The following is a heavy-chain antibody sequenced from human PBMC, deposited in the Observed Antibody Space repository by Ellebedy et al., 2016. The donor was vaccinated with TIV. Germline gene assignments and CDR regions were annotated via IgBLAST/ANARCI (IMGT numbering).Heavy chain of an antibody. CDR1: GYSFTSYW. Sequence: GGSLRLSCKGSGYSFTSYWIGWVRQMLGKGLEWMGIIYPGDSGTRYSPSFQGQVTISADKSISTAYLQWSSLKASDTAMYYCARTDSSSWFRFDCWGQGTLVTVSS. J-gene: IGHJ4*02. D-gene: IGHD6-13*01. CDR3: ARTDSSSWFRFDC. V-gene: IGHV5-51*01. CDR2: IYPGDSGT.